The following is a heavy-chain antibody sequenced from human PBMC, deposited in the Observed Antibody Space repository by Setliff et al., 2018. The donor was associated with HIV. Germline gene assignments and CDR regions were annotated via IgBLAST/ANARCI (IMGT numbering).Heavy chain of an antibody. V-gene: IGHV4-59*01. CDR2: IYDSGNI. CDR1: GGSIGSDY. Sequence: SETLSLTCTVSGGSIGSDYWSWIRQPPGKGLEWIGYIYDSGNIHYNPSLKGRVTVSVDMSEDQFSLKLSAMTAADTAVYYCARWGAGYNSYDSWGQGSLVTVSS. D-gene: IGHD5-12*01. CDR3: ARWGAGYNSYDS. J-gene: IGHJ4*02.